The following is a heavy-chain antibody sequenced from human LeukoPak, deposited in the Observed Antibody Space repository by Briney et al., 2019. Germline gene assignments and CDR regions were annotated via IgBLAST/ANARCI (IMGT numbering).Heavy chain of an antibody. J-gene: IGHJ4*02. CDR2: VSGRDDST. V-gene: IGHV3-23*01. Sequence: GASLRLSCAASGFTFSNYAMSWVRQAPGKGLEWVSAVSGRDDSTYYADSVKGRFTISRDNSKNTLYPQMNSLRAEDTAVYYCAKWGDYDILTGYHDSDYWGQGTLVTVSS. CDR3: AKWGDYDILTGYHDSDY. D-gene: IGHD3-9*01. CDR1: GFTFSNYA.